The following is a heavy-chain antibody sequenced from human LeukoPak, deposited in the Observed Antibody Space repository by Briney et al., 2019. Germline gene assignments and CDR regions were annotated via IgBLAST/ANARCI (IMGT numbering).Heavy chain of an antibody. D-gene: IGHD6-6*01. CDR2: ISGSGGST. J-gene: IGHJ4*02. Sequence: GGSLRLSCAASGFTFSSYAMSWVRQAPGKGLEWVSAISGSGGSTYYADSVKGRFTISRDNSKNTLYLQMNSLGAEDTAVYYCAKDSPQYSSSSLVDYWGQGTLVTVSS. CDR3: AKDSPQYSSSSLVDY. V-gene: IGHV3-23*01. CDR1: GFTFSSYA.